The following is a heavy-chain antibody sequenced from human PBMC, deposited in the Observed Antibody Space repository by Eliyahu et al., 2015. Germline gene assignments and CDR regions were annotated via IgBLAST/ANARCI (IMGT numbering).Heavy chain of an antibody. V-gene: IGHV5-51*01. Sequence: EVQLVQSGAXVKKPGESLXISCKXSGYSXTSYWIXWVRQXPGKGLEWMGIIXPGDSDTRYSPXFQGQVTISADKSISTAYLQWSSLKASDTAMYYCARQLTMVRGSGGVDYWGQGTLVTVSS. CDR2: IXPGDSDT. J-gene: IGHJ4*02. CDR3: ARQLTMVRGSGGVDY. D-gene: IGHD3-10*01. CDR1: GYSXTSYW.